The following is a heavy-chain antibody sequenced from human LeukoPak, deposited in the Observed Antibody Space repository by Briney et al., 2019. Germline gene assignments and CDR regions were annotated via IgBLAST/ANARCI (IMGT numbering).Heavy chain of an antibody. CDR1: GGSFSGYY. V-gene: IGHV4-34*01. CDR3: HYSSRLRHYYGMDV. J-gene: IGHJ6*04. CDR2: INHSGST. Sequence: SETLSLTCAVYGGSFSGYYWSWIRQPPGKGLEWIGEINHSGSTNYNPSLKSRVTISVDTSKNQFSLKLSSVTAADTAVYYCHYSSRLRHYYGMDVWGKGTTVTVSS. D-gene: IGHD6-13*01.